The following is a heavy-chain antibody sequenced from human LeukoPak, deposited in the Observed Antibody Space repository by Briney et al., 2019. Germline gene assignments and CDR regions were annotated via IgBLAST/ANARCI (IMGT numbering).Heavy chain of an antibody. D-gene: IGHD2-2*01. V-gene: IGHV3-66*01. CDR2: IYSGGST. CDR1: GFTVSSNY. Sequence: GGSLRLSCAASGFTVSSNYMSWVRQAPGKGLEWVSVIYSGGSTYYADSVKGRFTISRDNSKNTLYLQMNSLRAEDTAVYYCARGSIGPRSWFDPWGQGTLVTVSS. J-gene: IGHJ5*02. CDR3: ARGSIGPRSWFDP.